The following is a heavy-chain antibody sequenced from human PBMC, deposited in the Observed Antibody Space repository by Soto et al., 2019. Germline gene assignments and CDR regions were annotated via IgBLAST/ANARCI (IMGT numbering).Heavy chain of an antibody. Sequence: GGALRLSCAASGFTFSSYGMHWVRQAPGKGLEWVAVISYDGSNKYYADSVKGRFTISRDNSKNTLYLQMNSLRAEDTAVYYCAKDICSSTSCYYFDYWGQGTLVTVSS. V-gene: IGHV3-30*18. CDR1: GFTFSSYG. CDR3: AKDICSSTSCYYFDY. CDR2: ISYDGSNK. D-gene: IGHD2-2*01. J-gene: IGHJ4*02.